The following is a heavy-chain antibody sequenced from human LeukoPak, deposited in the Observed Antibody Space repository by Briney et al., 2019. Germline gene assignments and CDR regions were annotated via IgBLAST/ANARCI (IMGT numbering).Heavy chain of an antibody. Sequence: GGSLRLSCAASGFTFSSYAMSWVRQAPGKGLEWVSAISGSGGSTYYADSVKGRFTISRDNSKNTLYLQMNSLRAEDTAVYYCARARDYFDWLYQAFDIWGQGTMVTVSS. J-gene: IGHJ3*02. D-gene: IGHD3-9*01. V-gene: IGHV3-23*01. CDR1: GFTFSSYA. CDR3: ARARDYFDWLYQAFDI. CDR2: ISGSGGST.